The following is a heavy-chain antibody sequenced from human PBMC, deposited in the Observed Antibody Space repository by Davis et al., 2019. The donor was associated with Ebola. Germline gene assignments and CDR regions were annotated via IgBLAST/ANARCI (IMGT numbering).Heavy chain of an antibody. CDR2: ISSNGGST. V-gene: IGHV3-64*02. Sequence: PGGSLRLSCAASGFTFSSYAMHWVRQAPGKGLEYVSAISSNGGSTYYADSVKGRFTISRDNSKNTLYLQMGSLRAEDMAVYYCARGRDLYYYGMDVWGKGTTVTVSS. CDR1: GFTFSSYA. J-gene: IGHJ6*04. CDR3: ARGRDLYYYGMDV.